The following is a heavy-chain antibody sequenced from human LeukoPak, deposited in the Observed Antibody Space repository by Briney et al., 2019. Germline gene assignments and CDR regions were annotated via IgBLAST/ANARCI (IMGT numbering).Heavy chain of an antibody. Sequence: PGGSLRLSCAAVGFTFSSYAMSWVRQSPARGLEWVSSIRGGGDTFYADSVKGRFTLSRDDSRSTVFLQLNNLRVEDTAIYYCAKANWVSNADAVWWGQGTVVTVSS. D-gene: IGHD1-1*01. V-gene: IGHV3-23*01. J-gene: IGHJ4*02. CDR3: AKANWVSNADAVW. CDR2: IRGGGDT. CDR1: GFTFSSYA.